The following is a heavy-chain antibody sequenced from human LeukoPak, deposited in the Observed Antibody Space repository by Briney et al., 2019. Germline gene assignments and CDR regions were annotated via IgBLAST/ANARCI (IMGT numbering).Heavy chain of an antibody. Sequence: GGSLRLSCAASGFTFTKYWMSWVRQAPGKGLEWVSAISGSGGSTYYADSVKGRFTISRDNSKNTLYLQMNSLRAEDTAVYYCAKDQEGATIFGVVRTLDYWGQGTLVIVSS. D-gene: IGHD3-3*01. CDR1: GFTFTKYW. CDR2: ISGSGGST. J-gene: IGHJ4*02. CDR3: AKDQEGATIFGVVRTLDY. V-gene: IGHV3-23*01.